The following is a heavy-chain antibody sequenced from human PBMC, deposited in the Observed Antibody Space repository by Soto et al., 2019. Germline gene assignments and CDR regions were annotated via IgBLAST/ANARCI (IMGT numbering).Heavy chain of an antibody. J-gene: IGHJ4*02. D-gene: IGHD1-26*01. V-gene: IGHV3-11*01. CDR3: AREGSGSYRSYFDY. Sequence: VQLLESGGDLKQPGGSLRLSCVASGLTFSDYYMSWIRQAPGKGLEWVSYISSSGSTIYYADSVKGRFTISRDNAKNSLYLQMNSLRAEDTAVYYCAREGSGSYRSYFDYWGQGTLVTVSS. CDR2: ISSSGSTI. CDR1: GLTFSDYY.